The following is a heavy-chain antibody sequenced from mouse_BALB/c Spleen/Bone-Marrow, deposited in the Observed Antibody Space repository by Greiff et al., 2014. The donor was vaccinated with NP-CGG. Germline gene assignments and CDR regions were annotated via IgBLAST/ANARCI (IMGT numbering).Heavy chain of an antibody. CDR3: AKLNWDEGDY. J-gene: IGHJ2*01. V-gene: IGHV2-6-5*01. CDR1: GFSLTDYG. Sequence: VKLVESGPGLVAPSQSLSITCTVSGFSLTDYGVSWIRLPPGKGLEWLGVIWGGGITYYNSALKSRLSISKDNSKSQVFLKMNSLQTDDTAMYYCAKLNWDEGDYWGQGTTLTVSS. CDR2: IWGGGIT. D-gene: IGHD4-1*01.